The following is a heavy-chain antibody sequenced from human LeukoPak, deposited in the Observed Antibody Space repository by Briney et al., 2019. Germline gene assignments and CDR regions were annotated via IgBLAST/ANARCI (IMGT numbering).Heavy chain of an antibody. CDR2: FDPEDGET. CDR1: GYTLTELS. Sequence: SVKVSCKVSGYTLTELSMHWVRQAPGKGLEWMGGFDPEDGETFYAQKFQGRVTMTEDTSTDTTYMEVSSLRSEDTAVYYCTGGSTWSLFDYWGQGTLVTVSS. D-gene: IGHD6-13*01. V-gene: IGHV1-24*01. CDR3: TGGSTWSLFDY. J-gene: IGHJ4*02.